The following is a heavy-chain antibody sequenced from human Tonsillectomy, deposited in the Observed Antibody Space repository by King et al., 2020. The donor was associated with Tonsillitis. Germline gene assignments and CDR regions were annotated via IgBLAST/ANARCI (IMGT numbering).Heavy chain of an antibody. D-gene: IGHD3-10*02. CDR2: ITSSGSKI. V-gene: IGHV3-48*03. Sequence: VQLVESGGGLVQPGVSLKLSCAASGFTFSSYEMNWVRQAPGKGLEWVSYITSSGSKIYYADSVKGRFTISRDNAKNTLSLQMNSLRAEDTAVYYCARENSCSGFYYYGIDGWGQGTTVTVSS. CDR1: GFTFSSYE. CDR3: ARENSCSGFYYYGIDG. J-gene: IGHJ6*02.